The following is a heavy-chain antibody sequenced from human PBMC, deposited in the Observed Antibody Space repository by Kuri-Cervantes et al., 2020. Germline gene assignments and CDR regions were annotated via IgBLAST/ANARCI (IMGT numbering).Heavy chain of an antibody. CDR2: ISYDGSNK. CDR3: ARSRGLYEAPYYFDY. Sequence: GESLKISCAASGFTFSSYGMHWVRQAPGKGLEWVAVISYDGSNKYYADSVKGRFTISRDNSKNTLYLQMNSLRAEDTAVYYCARSRGLYEAPYYFDYWGQGTLVTVSS. V-gene: IGHV3-30*03. J-gene: IGHJ4*02. CDR1: GFTFSSYG. D-gene: IGHD2-8*01.